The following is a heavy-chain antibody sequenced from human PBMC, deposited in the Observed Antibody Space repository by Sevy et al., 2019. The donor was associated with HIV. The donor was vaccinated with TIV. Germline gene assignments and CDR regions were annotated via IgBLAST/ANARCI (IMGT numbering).Heavy chain of an antibody. CDR2: IYTSGTT. CDR1: GGSFGSSSYY. CDR3: AGRMAVAAVDY. D-gene: IGHD6-19*01. Sequence: SETLSLTCTVSGGSFGSSSYYWNWIRQPAGKGLEWIGRIYTSGTTNYNPSLKSRVTMSVDTSKNQFSLKLSSVTAADTAVYYCAGRMAVAAVDYWGQGNLVTVSS. V-gene: IGHV4-61*02. J-gene: IGHJ4*02.